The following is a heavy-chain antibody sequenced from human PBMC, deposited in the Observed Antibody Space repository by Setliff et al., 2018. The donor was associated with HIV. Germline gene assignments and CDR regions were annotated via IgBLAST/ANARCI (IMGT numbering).Heavy chain of an antibody. CDR1: GYTFRDYD. Sequence: AAVKVSCKASGYTFRDYDVAWVRQAPGQGLEWMGWISGYSGHTSYAQKFQGRVTMTTDTSTSTAYMELRNLRSDDTALYFCAREHSTTWPYFDFWGQGTLVTVSS. CDR3: AREHSTTWPYFDF. J-gene: IGHJ4*02. V-gene: IGHV1-18*01. CDR2: ISGYSGHT. D-gene: IGHD6-13*01.